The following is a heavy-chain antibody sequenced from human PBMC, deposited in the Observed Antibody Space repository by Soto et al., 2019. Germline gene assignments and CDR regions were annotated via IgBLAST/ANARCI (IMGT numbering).Heavy chain of an antibody. CDR1: GFTLSGRS. CDR3: ARGWFGPDV. Sequence: EVQLVESGGGLVQPGGSLRLSCAASGFTLSGRSMHWVRQAPGKGLVWVSGIDNAGTDSTYADSVKGRFTSSRDNAKNMLCLQMNSLIVDDTAVYYCARGWFGPDVWGKGTTVTVSS. D-gene: IGHD3-10*01. J-gene: IGHJ6*04. CDR2: IDNAGTDS. V-gene: IGHV3-74*01.